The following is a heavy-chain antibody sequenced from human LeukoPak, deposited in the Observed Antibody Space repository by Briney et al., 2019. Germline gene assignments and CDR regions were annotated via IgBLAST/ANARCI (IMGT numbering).Heavy chain of an antibody. CDR1: GFTFSNYE. CDR3: ARSYRSTNGVGIDC. CDR2: ISGSGSTI. V-gene: IGHV3-48*03. Sequence: PGGSLRLSCSASGFTFSNYEMNWVRQAPGKGLEWVSYISGSGSTISYADSLKGRFTISRDNAKNSLYLQMHSLGVEDTALYYCARSYRSTNGVGIDCWGQGTLVTVSS. D-gene: IGHD3-16*02. J-gene: IGHJ4*02.